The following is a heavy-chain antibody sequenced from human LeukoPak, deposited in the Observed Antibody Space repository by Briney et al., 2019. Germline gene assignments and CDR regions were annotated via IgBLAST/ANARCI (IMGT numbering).Heavy chain of an antibody. CDR3: ARCYGGWHIDY. Sequence: PSETLSLTCAVSGGSISSGGYYWSWIRQPPGKGLEWIGYIYHSGSTYYNPSLKSRVTISVDRSKNQFSLKLSSVTAADTAVYYCARCYGGWHIDYWGQGTLVTVSS. CDR1: GGSISSGGYY. J-gene: IGHJ4*02. CDR2: IYHSGST. V-gene: IGHV4-30-2*01. D-gene: IGHD6-19*01.